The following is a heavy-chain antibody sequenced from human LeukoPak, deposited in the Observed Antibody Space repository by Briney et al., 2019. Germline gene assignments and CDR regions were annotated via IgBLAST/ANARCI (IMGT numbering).Heavy chain of an antibody. D-gene: IGHD2-15*01. CDR3: AVAAPFYYYYHMDV. V-gene: IGHV1-8*01. CDR2: MNPNSGNT. Sequence: ASVKVSRKASGYTFTSYDINWVRQTTGQGLEWMGWMNPNSGNTGYAQKFQGRVTMTRNTSITTAHMELSSLRSEDTAVYYCAVAAPFYYYYHMDVWGKGTTVTASS. J-gene: IGHJ6*03. CDR1: GYTFTSYD.